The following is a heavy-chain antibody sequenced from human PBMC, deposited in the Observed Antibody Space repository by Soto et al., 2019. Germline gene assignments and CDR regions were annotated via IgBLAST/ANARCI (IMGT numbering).Heavy chain of an antibody. V-gene: IGHV1-69*13. J-gene: IGHJ4*02. CDR1: RVAFSKFI. CDR2: IIPIFGTA. CDR3: ARDLPDEQWLAYYFDY. Sequence: SVKVSCKASRVAFSKFIVTWVRQAPGLGLEWVGGIIPIFGTANYAQKFQGRVTITADESTSTSYMEVNNLRSEDTAVYYCARDLPDEQWLAYYFDYWGQGTLVTVSS. D-gene: IGHD6-19*01.